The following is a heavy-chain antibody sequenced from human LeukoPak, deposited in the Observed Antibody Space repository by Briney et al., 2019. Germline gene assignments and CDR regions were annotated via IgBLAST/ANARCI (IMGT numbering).Heavy chain of an antibody. CDR2: IRTRINSSTT. CDR3: SRDGGEGGNSAFDI. J-gene: IGHJ3*02. CDR1: GFIISDYI. Sequence: GSLRLSCAASGFIISDYIMDWVRQAPGKGLEWVGRIRTRINSSTTEYAASVKGRFTISRDDSKNSMYLHMNSLKTEDTAVYHCSRDGGEGGNSAFDIWGQGTMVTVSS. D-gene: IGHD4-23*01. V-gene: IGHV3-72*01.